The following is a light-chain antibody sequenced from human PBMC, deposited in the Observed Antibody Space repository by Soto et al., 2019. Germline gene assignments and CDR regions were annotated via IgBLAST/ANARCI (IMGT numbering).Light chain of an antibody. CDR1: QSTSSY. CDR3: QQSYTTPIT. Sequence: DIQMTQSPSSLSASVGDRVVITCRASQSTSSYLSWYQQKPGKAPKLLIYAASTLQSGVPSRFSGGGSGTDFTLTISSLQPEDFATYYCQQSYTTPITFGQGTRLEIK. J-gene: IGKJ5*01. CDR2: AAS. V-gene: IGKV1-39*01.